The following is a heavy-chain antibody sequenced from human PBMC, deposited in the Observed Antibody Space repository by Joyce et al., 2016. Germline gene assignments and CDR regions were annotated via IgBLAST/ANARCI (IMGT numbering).Heavy chain of an antibody. CDR2: IYFSGST. Sequence: QVQLQESGPGLVKPSQTLSLTCTVSGGSISSGDYYWSWVRQSPGKGLAWIGYIYFSGSTHRNTSLKSRLTISADTSKNQFSLKVRSVTAADTAVYYCARGNGDFWSGYYNYFDYWGQGILVTVSS. D-gene: IGHD3-3*01. J-gene: IGHJ4*02. CDR3: ARGNGDFWSGYYNYFDY. V-gene: IGHV4-30-4*01. CDR1: GGSISSGDYY.